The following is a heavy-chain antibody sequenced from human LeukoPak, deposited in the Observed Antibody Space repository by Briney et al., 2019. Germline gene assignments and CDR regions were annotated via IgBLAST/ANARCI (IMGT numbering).Heavy chain of an antibody. CDR2: INWNSGSI. Sequence: PGGSLRLSCAASGFTFDDYAMHWVRQAPGKGLEWVSGINWNSGSIGYADSVKGRFIISRDNAKNSLYLQMNSLRAEDTALYYCAKDPKAIYGSGSSFDYWGQGTLVTVSS. CDR1: GFTFDDYA. J-gene: IGHJ4*02. D-gene: IGHD3-10*01. CDR3: AKDPKAIYGSGSSFDY. V-gene: IGHV3-9*01.